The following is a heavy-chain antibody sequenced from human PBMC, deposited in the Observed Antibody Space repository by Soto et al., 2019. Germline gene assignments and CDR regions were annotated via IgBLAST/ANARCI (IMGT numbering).Heavy chain of an antibody. V-gene: IGHV3-53*01. J-gene: IGHJ3*01. CDR1: GFTVSHYY. CDR2: IYSGDST. Sequence: QPGGSLRLSCATSGFTVSHYYMTWVRQAPGKGLESVSVIYSGDSTYYADSVKGRFTISRDKSKKMLYLQMNNLRAEDTAVYYCAATSDSPPLNAFNFCGQGTMVTV. D-gene: IGHD3-22*01. CDR3: AATSDSPPLNAFNF.